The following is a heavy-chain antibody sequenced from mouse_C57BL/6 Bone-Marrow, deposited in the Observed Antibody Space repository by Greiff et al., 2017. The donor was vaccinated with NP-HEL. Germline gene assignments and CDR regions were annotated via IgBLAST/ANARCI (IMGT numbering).Heavy chain of an antibody. V-gene: IGHV1-7*01. CDR1: GYTFTSYW. CDR3: ASARQLRNYVDD. J-gene: IGHJ2*01. CDR2: INPSSGYT. D-gene: IGHD3-2*01. Sequence: VQLQQSGAELAKPGASVKLSCTASGYTFTSYWMHWVKQRPGQGLEWIGYINPSSGYTKYNQKFKDKATLTADTSSSTAYMQLSSLTYEDSAAYDGASARQLRNYVDDWGQGTTLTVSS.